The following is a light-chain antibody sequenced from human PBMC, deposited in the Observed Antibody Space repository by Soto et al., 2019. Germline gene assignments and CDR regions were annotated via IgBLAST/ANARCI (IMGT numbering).Light chain of an antibody. V-gene: IGLV2-11*01. CDR1: SSDVGGYNY. CDR2: DVS. Sequence: QYLLTQPRSVSGSPGQSVTISCTGTSSDVGGYNYVSWYQQHPGKAPKLMIYDVSKRPSGVPDRFSGSKSGNTASLTISGLQAEDEADYYCCSYAGSYTYVFGTGTKVTVL. CDR3: CSYAGSYTYV. J-gene: IGLJ1*01.